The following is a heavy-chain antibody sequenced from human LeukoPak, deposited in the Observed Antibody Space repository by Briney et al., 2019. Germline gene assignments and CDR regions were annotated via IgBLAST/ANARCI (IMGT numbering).Heavy chain of an antibody. V-gene: IGHV4-34*01. J-gene: IGHJ5*02. Sequence: AETLSLTCAVYGGSLSGYYWTWIRQPPGKGLEWIGEINHSGSTTYSPSLKSRVTISVDTSKNQFSLKLTSVTAADTAVYYCARWLATLPKMFDPWGLGTLVTVSS. CDR2: INHSGST. D-gene: IGHD3-22*01. CDR1: GGSLSGYY. CDR3: ARWLATLPKMFDP.